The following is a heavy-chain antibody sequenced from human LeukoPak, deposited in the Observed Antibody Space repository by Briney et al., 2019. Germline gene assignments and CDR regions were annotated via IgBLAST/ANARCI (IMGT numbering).Heavy chain of an antibody. CDR1: GFTFSTYG. Sequence: GGSLRLSCAAAGFTFSTYGMHWLRQAPGKGLEWVALIWYDGSDKYYADSVKGRFTISRDNSKNTVYLQMNSLRAEDTAVFYCVKDMKIKAAGYYFDYWGQGTLVTVSS. J-gene: IGHJ4*02. CDR2: IWYDGSDK. CDR3: VKDMKIKAAGYYFDY. V-gene: IGHV3-30*02. D-gene: IGHD6-13*01.